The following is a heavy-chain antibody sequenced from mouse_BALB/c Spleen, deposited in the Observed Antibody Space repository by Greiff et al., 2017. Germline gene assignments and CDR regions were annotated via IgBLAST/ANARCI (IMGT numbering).Heavy chain of an antibody. D-gene: IGHD4-1*01. CDR3: ARNGDEGYFDV. CDR1: GYTFTSYV. V-gene: IGHV1-14*01. CDR2: INPYNDGT. J-gene: IGHJ1*01. Sequence: EVQLQQSGPELVKPGASVKMSCKASGYTFTSYVMHWVKQKPGQGLEWIGYINPYNDGTKYNEKFKGKATLTSDKSSSTAYMELSSLTSEDSAVYYCARNGDEGYFDVWGAGTTVTVSS.